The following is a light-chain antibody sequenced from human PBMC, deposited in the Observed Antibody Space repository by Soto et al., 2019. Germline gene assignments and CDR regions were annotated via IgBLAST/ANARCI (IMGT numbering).Light chain of an antibody. CDR1: QDIKNY. CDR2: EAS. Sequence: IQMTQSPSSLSASIGQRVTITCQASQDIKNYLNWYQQKPGKAPKLLIYEASNLETGVPSRFSGSGSGRSFTFTISSLQPEDIATYYCQQCDDFITFGGGTRIEIK. CDR3: QQCDDFIT. V-gene: IGKV1-33*01. J-gene: IGKJ4*01.